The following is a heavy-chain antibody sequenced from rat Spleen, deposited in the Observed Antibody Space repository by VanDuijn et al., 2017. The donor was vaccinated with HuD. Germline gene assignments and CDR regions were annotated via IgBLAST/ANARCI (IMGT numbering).Heavy chain of an antibody. D-gene: IGHD1-10*01. CDR2: ISYEGSST. CDR1: GFTFSDYY. CDR3: ARRGNYATVWGY. J-gene: IGHJ2*01. Sequence: EVQLVESGGGLVQPGRSLKLSCAASGFTFSDYYMAWVRQAPKKGLEWVASISYEGSSTYYGDSVKGRFTISRDNAKSTLYLQMNSLRSEDTATYYCARRGNYATVWGYWGQGVMVTVSS. V-gene: IGHV5-22*01.